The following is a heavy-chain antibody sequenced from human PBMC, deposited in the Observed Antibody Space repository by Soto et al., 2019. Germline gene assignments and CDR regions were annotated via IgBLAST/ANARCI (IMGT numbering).Heavy chain of an antibody. V-gene: IGHV1-69*12. CDR2: IIPIFGTA. D-gene: IGHD2-2*01. Sequence: QVQLVQSGAEVKKPGSSVKVSCKASGGTFSSYAISWVRQAPGQGLEWMGGIIPIFGTANYAQKFQGRVTITADDTTSEAYMELSRLRSEDTAVYYCAGGYCLSTSCYRPDYYYGMDVWGQGTTVTVSS. CDR3: AGGYCLSTSCYRPDYYYGMDV. J-gene: IGHJ6*02. CDR1: GGTFSSYA.